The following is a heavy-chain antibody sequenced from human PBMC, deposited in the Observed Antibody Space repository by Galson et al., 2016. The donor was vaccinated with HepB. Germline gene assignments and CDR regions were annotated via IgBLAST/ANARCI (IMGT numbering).Heavy chain of an antibody. D-gene: IGHD3-3*01. Sequence: QSGAEVKKPGESLRISCKGSGYNFTTHWISWVRQMPGRGLEWMGRIDPSDSYTHYSPSFQGHVPFPGHVAISADKSITTAYLPWSSLKASDTAMYYCVRHGDFWDGLSYHFDYWGQGTLVTVSS. CDR2: IDPSDSYT. J-gene: IGHJ4*02. V-gene: IGHV5-10-1*01. CDR1: GYNFTTHW. CDR3: VRHGDFWDGLSYHFDY.